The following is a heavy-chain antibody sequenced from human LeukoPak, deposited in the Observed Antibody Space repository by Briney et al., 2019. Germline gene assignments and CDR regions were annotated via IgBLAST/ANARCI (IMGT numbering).Heavy chain of an antibody. CDR3: ARDGAGRGY. CDR2: IYYSGST. V-gene: IGHV4-59*01. D-gene: IGHD3-10*01. Sequence: PSETLSLTCTVSGGSISSYYWSWIRQPPGKGLEWIGYIYYSGSTNYNPSLKSRVTISVDTSKNQFSLKLSSVTAADTAVYYCARDGAGRGYWGQGTLVTVSS. CDR1: GGSISSYY. J-gene: IGHJ4*02.